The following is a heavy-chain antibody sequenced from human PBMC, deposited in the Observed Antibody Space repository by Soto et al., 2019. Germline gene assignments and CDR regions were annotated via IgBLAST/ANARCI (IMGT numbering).Heavy chain of an antibody. V-gene: IGHV1-69*13. D-gene: IGHD3-3*02. J-gene: IGHJ5*02. CDR1: GGTFSSYA. CDR3: AGGLGGHFWSGYYGWFDP. Sequence: GASVKVSCKASGGTFSSYAISWVRQAPGQGLEWMGGIIPIFGTANYAQKFQGRVTITADESTSTAYMELSSLRSEDTAVYYCAGGLGGHFWSGYYGWFDPWGQGTLVTVSS. CDR2: IIPIFGTA.